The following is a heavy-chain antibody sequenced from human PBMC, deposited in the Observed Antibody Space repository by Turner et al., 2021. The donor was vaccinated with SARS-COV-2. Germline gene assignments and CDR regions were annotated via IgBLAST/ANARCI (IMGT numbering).Heavy chain of an antibody. Sequence: KGSGDTFNRCCIGWARQMPGKGLEWMGIIYPGDSDTRYTPSFQGQVTISVDKSTTTAYLQWGSLKASDTAMYYCARARGEGLMGLCDCLDYWGQGTLVTVSS. CDR2: IYPGDSDT. D-gene: IGHD2-8*01. V-gene: IGHV5-51*01. J-gene: IGHJ4*02. CDR1: GDTFNRCC. CDR3: ARARGEGLMGLCDCLDY.